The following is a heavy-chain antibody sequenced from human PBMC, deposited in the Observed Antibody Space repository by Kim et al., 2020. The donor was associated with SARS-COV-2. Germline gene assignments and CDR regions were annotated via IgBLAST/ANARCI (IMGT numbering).Heavy chain of an antibody. J-gene: IGHJ6*02. CDR3: ARDHRVVRGESGGMDV. CDR1: GFTVSSHG. CDR2: ISYAGSNK. V-gene: IGHV3-33*05. D-gene: IGHD3-10*01. Sequence: GGSLRLSCAASGFTVSSHGMHWVRQAPGKGLEWVAVISYAGSNKYYTDSVKGRVTSSSDNSKNTRYQKMNSLRAEDTAVYYCARDHRVVRGESGGMDVWGQGTTVTVSS.